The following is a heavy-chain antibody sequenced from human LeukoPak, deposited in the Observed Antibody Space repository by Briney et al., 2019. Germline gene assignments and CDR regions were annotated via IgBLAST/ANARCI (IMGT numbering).Heavy chain of an antibody. CDR1: GFSLSSGAVG. J-gene: IGHJ4*02. V-gene: IGHV2-5*02. D-gene: IGHD6-19*01. Sequence: SGPTLVNPTQTLTLTCNFSGFSLSSGAVGVGWIRQPPGKALEWLALIYWDDDKRYNPSLKTRLTITKTTSTNQVLLTMTNVDPVDTATYYCAYGSIAVTGPDYWGQGTLVTVSS. CDR2: IYWDDDK. CDR3: AYGSIAVTGPDY.